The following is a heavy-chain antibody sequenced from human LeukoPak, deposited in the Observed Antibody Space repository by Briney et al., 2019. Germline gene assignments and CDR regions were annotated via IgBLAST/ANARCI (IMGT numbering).Heavy chain of an antibody. Sequence: GGSLRLSCAASGFTFSSYSMNWVRQAPGKGLEWVSSISSSSSYIYYADSVKGRFTISRDNAKNSLYLQMNSLRAEDTAVYYCARSGARNYYDSSGYYYFDYWGQGTLVTVSS. CDR1: GFTFSSYS. D-gene: IGHD3-22*01. J-gene: IGHJ4*02. CDR2: ISSSSSYI. CDR3: ARSGARNYYDSSGYYYFDY. V-gene: IGHV3-21*01.